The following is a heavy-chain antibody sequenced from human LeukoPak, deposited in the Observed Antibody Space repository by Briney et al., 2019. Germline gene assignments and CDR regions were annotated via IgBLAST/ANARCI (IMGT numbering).Heavy chain of an antibody. CDR2: IIPIFGTA. D-gene: IGHD3-22*01. J-gene: IGHJ4*02. V-gene: IGHV1-69*06. CDR3: ARARYYYDSSGYYYEAFDY. Sequence: SVKVSCKASGGTFSSYAISWVRQAPGQGLEWMGGIIPIFGTANYAQKFQGRVTITADKSTSTAYMELSSLRSEDTAVYYCARARYYYDSSGYYYEAFDYWGQGTLVTVSS. CDR1: GGTFSSYA.